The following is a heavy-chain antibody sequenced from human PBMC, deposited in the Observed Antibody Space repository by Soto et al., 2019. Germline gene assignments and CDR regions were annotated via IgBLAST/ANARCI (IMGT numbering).Heavy chain of an antibody. CDR3: ARHGQSIAARPNWFDP. CDR2: TYHSGST. D-gene: IGHD6-6*01. J-gene: IGHJ5*02. CDR1: GGSISSGY. Sequence: SETLSLTCTVSGGSISSGYWSWIRQPPGKGLEWIGCTYHSGSTNYNPSLKSRVTIAVDTSKNQFSLKLSSVTAADTAVYYCARHGQSIAARPNWFDPWGQGTLVTVSS. V-gene: IGHV4-59*08.